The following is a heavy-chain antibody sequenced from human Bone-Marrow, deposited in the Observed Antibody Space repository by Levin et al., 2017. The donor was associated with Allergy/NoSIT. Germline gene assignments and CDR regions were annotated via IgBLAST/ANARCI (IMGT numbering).Heavy chain of an antibody. Sequence: GGSLRLSCAGSGFTFANGWMNWVRQAPGKGLEWVGRVKPKNDGGTTDYAAPVKGRFTISRDDSKNTVYLPMNSLKTEDTALYYCTTDRGPRYCSRTTCSWTAWGQGTLVTVSS. V-gene: IGHV3-15*01. CDR1: GFTFANGW. D-gene: IGHD2-2*01. CDR3: TTDRGPRYCSRTTCSWTA. J-gene: IGHJ5*02. CDR2: VKPKNDGGTT.